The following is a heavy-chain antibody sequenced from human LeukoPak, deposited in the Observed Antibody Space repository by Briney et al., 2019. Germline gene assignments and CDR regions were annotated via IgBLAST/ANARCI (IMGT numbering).Heavy chain of an antibody. J-gene: IGHJ4*02. CDR2: INHSGST. CDR3: ARRRDYYDSSGNFDY. CDR1: GGSFSGYY. V-gene: IGHV4-34*01. Sequence: NPSETLSLTCAVYGGSFSGYYWSWIRQPPGKGLEWIGEINHSGSTNYNPSLKSRVTISVDTSKNQFSLKLSSVTAADTAVYYCARRRDYYDSSGNFDYWGQGTLVTVSS. D-gene: IGHD3-22*01.